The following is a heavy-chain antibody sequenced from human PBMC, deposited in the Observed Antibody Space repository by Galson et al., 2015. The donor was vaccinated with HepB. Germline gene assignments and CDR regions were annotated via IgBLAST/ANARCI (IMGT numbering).Heavy chain of an antibody. V-gene: IGHV1-2*06. CDR2: INPNSGGT. CDR3: ARDDGPPLYSSGWYGDYYYGMDV. CDR1: GYTFTGYY. J-gene: IGHJ6*02. D-gene: IGHD6-19*01. Sequence: SVKVSCKASGYTFTGYYMHWVRQAPGQGLEWMGRINPNSGGTNYAQKFQGRVTMTRDTSISTAYMELSRLRSDDTAVYYCARDDGPPLYSSGWYGDYYYGMDVWGQGTTVTVSS.